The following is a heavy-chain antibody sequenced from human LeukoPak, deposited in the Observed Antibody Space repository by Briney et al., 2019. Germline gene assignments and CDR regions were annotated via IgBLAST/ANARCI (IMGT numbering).Heavy chain of an antibody. V-gene: IGHV1-46*01. CDR1: GYTFTSYY. CDR2: IDPSGGST. D-gene: IGHD4-17*01. CDR3: ARDSLYGVVDY. Sequence: ASVKVSCKTSGYTFTSYYIHWVRQAPGQGLEWMGIIDPSGGSTSYAQKFQGRVTMTRDTSTSTVYMYLSSLRSEDTAVYYCARDSLYGVVDYWGQGTLVTVSS. J-gene: IGHJ4*02.